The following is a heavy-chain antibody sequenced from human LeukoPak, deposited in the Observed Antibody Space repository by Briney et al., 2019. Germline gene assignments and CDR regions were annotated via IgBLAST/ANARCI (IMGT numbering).Heavy chain of an antibody. V-gene: IGHV3-48*01. CDR2: ISSSSTI. Sequence: QSGGSLRLSCAASGFTFSSYSMNWVRQAPGKGLEWVSYISSSSTIYYADSVKGRFTISRDNAKNSLYLQMNSLRAEDTAEYYCARQPRNDVFLDYWGQGTLVTVSS. J-gene: IGHJ4*02. CDR3: ARQPRNDVFLDY. CDR1: GFTFSSYS. D-gene: IGHD1-1*01.